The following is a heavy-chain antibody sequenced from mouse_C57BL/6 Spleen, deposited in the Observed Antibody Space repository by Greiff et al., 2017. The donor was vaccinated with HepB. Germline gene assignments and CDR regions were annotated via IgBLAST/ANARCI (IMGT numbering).Heavy chain of an antibody. V-gene: IGHV1-78*01. CDR2: IYPRDGST. Sequence: VKLQESDAELVKPGASVKISCKVSGYTFTDHTIHWMKQRPEQGLEWIGYIYPRDGSTKYNEKFKGKATLTADKSSSTAYMQLNSLTSEDSAVYFCARIGNYVYYFDYWGQGTTLTVSS. CDR3: ARIGNYVYYFDY. D-gene: IGHD2-1*01. J-gene: IGHJ2*01. CDR1: GYTFTDHT.